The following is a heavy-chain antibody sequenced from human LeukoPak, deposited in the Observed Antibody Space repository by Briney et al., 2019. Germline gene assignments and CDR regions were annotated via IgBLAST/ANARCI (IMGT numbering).Heavy chain of an antibody. D-gene: IGHD4-17*01. CDR3: ARLGTTVTKGPFDY. J-gene: IGHJ4*02. Sequence: SETLSLTCTVSGGTVSNNYYYWSWIRQPPGKGLEWIGYIHYSGNTNYNPSLKSRVTISVDTSKTQFSLKLTSVTAADTAVYYCARLGTTVTKGPFDYWGQGTLVTVSS. CDR2: IHYSGNT. V-gene: IGHV4-61*01. CDR1: GGTVSNNYYY.